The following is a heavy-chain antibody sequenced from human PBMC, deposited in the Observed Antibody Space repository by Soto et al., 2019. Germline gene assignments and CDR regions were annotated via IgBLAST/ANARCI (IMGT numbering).Heavy chain of an antibody. D-gene: IGHD2-15*01. J-gene: IGHJ5*02. CDR1: GGTFSSYA. CDR2: IIPIFGTA. Sequence: QVQLVQSGAEVKKPGSSVKVSCKASGGTFSSYAISWVRQAPGQGLEWMGGIIPIFGTANYAQKLQGRVTITADESTSTAYMELSSLRSEDTAVYYCAREPYCSGGSCYSWFDPWGQGTLVTVSS. V-gene: IGHV1-69*01. CDR3: AREPYCSGGSCYSWFDP.